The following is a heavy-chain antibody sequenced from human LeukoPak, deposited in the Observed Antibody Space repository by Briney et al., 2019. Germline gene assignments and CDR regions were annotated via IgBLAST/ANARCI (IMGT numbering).Heavy chain of an antibody. CDR3: ARGSIVGATFDYFDY. CDR2: INPNSGGT. J-gene: IGHJ4*02. Sequence: ASVKVSCKASGYTFTGYYIHWVRQAPGQGNEWMGWINPNSGGTNYAQKFQGRVTMTRDTSISTAYMDLSRLRSDDTAVYYCARGSIVGATFDYFDYWGQGTLVTVSS. CDR1: GYTFTGYY. D-gene: IGHD1-26*01. V-gene: IGHV1-2*02.